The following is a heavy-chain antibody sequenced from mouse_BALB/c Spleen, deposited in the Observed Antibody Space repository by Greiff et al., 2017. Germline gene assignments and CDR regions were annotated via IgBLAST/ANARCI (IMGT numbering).Heavy chain of an antibody. V-gene: IGHV5-6-5*01. Sequence: EVQGVESGGGLVKPGGSLKLSCAASGFTFSSYAMSWVRQTPEKRLEWVASISSGGSTYYPDSVKGRFTISRDNARNILYLQMSSLRSEDTAMYYCAREGPYYYGSSWYFDVWGAGTTVTVSS. D-gene: IGHD1-1*01. CDR3: AREGPYYYGSSWYFDV. CDR2: ISSGGST. CDR1: GFTFSSYA. J-gene: IGHJ1*01.